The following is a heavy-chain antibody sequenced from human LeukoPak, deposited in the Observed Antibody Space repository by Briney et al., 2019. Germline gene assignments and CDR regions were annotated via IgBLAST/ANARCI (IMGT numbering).Heavy chain of an antibody. CDR3: ARDGLSGYNFLRFRGLKTYYFDY. J-gene: IGHJ4*02. V-gene: IGHV3-23*01. Sequence: PGGSLRLSCAASGFTFTSYAMSWVRQAPGKGLEWVSAISGSGGGTNYADSVKGRFTISRDNAKNSLYLQMSSLGDEDTAVYYCARDGLSGYNFLRFRGLKTYYFDYWGQGTLVTVSS. CDR2: ISGSGGGT. D-gene: IGHD5-24*01. CDR1: GFTFTSYA.